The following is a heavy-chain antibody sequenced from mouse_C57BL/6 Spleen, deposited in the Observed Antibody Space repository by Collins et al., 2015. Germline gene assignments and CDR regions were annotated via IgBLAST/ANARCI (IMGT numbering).Heavy chain of an antibody. CDR2: IDPETGGT. Sequence: QVQLQQSGAELVRPGASVTLSCKASGYTFTDYEMYWVKQTPVHGLEWIGAIDPETGGTAYNQKFKDKAMLTADSSSNTAFMELRSLTSEDSAVYYCTRSEVFYYGHSPYYFDYWGQGTTLTVSS. D-gene: IGHD1-1*01. CDR3: TRSEVFYYGHSPYYFDY. CDR1: GYTFTDYE. V-gene: IGHV1-15*01. J-gene: IGHJ2*01.